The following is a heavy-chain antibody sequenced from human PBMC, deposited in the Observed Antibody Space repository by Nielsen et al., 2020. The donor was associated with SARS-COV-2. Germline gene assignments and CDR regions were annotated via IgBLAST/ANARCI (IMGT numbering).Heavy chain of an antibody. V-gene: IGHV4-31*03. Sequence: SETLSLTCSVSGDSIRNSRYYWTLVRQPPGRGPEWIGNIHYTGSANYSPSLKSRLSMSLEASRNQFSLSVKSMTAADSAEYYCVRDTLAHGLDVWGQGITVTVSS. CDR1: GDSIRNSRYY. J-gene: IGHJ6*02. CDR3: VRDTLAHGLDV. CDR2: IHYTGSA.